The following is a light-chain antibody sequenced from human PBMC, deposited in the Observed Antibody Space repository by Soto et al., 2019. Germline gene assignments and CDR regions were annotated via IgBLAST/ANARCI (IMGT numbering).Light chain of an antibody. CDR3: MQGTRWPWT. V-gene: IGKV2-30*02. CDR2: EVS. CDR1: QSLIHSDGNTY. Sequence: DVVMTQSPLSLPVTLGQPASISCRSSQSLIHSDGNTYLNWFQQRPGQSPRRLIYEVSDRDSGVPDRFHGSGSGTDVTLKLRRVEAEDVGVYYCMQGTRWPWTFGQGTEVEIK. J-gene: IGKJ1*01.